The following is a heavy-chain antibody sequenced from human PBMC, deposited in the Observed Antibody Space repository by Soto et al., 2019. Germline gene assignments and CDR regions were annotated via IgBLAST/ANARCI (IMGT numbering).Heavy chain of an antibody. V-gene: IGHV1-18*01. Sequence: VQLVQSGAEVKKPGASVKVSCKASDYTFTSYGSSWVRQTSGQGLEWMGWISGYNGNTKYAQKLQGRVTMTTDTSTSTAYMELRSLRSDDTAVYYCARDLGGQIVDYWGQGTLVTVSS. CDR3: ARDLGGQIVDY. CDR1: DYTFTSYG. CDR2: ISGYNGNT. D-gene: IGHD1-26*01. J-gene: IGHJ4*02.